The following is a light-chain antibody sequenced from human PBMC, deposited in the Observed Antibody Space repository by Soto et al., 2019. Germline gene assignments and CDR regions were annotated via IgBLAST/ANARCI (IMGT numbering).Light chain of an antibody. CDR1: QNINSPY. CDR2: GTS. J-gene: IGKJ1*01. Sequence: EIVLTQSPGTLSLSPGDRATLSCRVNQNINSPYLAWYQHKPGQAPRLLVFGTSSRATGIPDRFSGSRSGTDFTLTIPRREPEDCALYYYQHDGSSPRRTFGQGTKVEMK. V-gene: IGKV3-20*01. CDR3: QHDGSSPRRT.